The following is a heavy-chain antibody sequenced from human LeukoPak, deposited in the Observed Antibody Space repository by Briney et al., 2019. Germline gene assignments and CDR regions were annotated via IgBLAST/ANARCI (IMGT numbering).Heavy chain of an antibody. Sequence: ALVKVSCKASGYTFTGYYMHWVRQAPGQGLEWIGWINPNSGGINYAKKFQGRVTMTRDTSISTAYMELSRLRSDDTAVYYCARGIDYGDYVGWFDPWGQGTLVTVSS. CDR2: INPNSGGI. CDR3: ARGIDYGDYVGWFDP. CDR1: GYTFTGYY. J-gene: IGHJ5*02. D-gene: IGHD4-17*01. V-gene: IGHV1-2*02.